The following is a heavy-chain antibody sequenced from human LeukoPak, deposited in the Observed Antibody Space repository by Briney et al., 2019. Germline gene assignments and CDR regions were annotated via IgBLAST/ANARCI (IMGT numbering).Heavy chain of an antibody. CDR1: GDSMSGYY. V-gene: IGHV4-59*08. CDR2: IFYSGGT. Sequence: SETLSLTCTVSGDSMSGYYWSWIRQSPGKGVDWIGYIFYSGGTKYNRSLKSRVSVSGDTSKKQFSLRLRSVTAADTAVYYCARYASTGTYRNFFDVWGPGALVTVSS. CDR3: ARYASTGTYRNFFDV. J-gene: IGHJ5*02. D-gene: IGHD3-16*02.